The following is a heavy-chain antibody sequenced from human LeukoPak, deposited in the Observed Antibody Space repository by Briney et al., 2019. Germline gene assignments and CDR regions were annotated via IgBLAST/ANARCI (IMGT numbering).Heavy chain of an antibody. CDR3: ARDDRTTVTNFDY. Sequence: PGGSLRLSCAASGFTFSSYAMSWVRQAPGKGLEWVSAISGSGGSTYYADSVKGRFTISRDNAKNSLYLQMNSLRAEDTAVYYCARDDRTTVTNFDYWGQGTLVTVSS. CDR1: GFTFSSYA. CDR2: ISGSGGST. J-gene: IGHJ4*02. V-gene: IGHV3-23*01. D-gene: IGHD4-17*01.